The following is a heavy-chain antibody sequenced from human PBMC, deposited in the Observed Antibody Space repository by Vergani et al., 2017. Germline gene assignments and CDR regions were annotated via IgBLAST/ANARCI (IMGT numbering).Heavy chain of an antibody. Sequence: QVQLVQSGAEVKTPGASVKVSCKASGYTFTGYYMHWVRQAPGQGLEWMGWINPNSGGTNYAQKFQGRVTMTRDTSISTAYMELSRLRSDDTAVYYCASSGSLRYGSGSHLFDPWGQGTLVTVSS. D-gene: IGHD3-10*01. V-gene: IGHV1-2*02. CDR3: ASSGSLRYGSGSHLFDP. CDR2: INPNSGGT. J-gene: IGHJ5*02. CDR1: GYTFTGYY.